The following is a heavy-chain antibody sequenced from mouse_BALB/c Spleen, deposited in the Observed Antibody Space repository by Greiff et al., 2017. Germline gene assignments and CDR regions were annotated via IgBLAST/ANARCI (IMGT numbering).Heavy chain of an antibody. D-gene: IGHD2-4*01. J-gene: IGHJ3*01. Sequence: QVQLKQSGPGLVQPSQSLSITCTVSGFSLTSYGVHWVRQSPGKGLEWLGVIWSGGSTDYNAAFISRLSISKDNSKSQVFFKMNSLQANDTAIYYCARNWGPPYYDYDGRFAYWGQGTLVTVSA. CDR1: GFSLTSYG. CDR2: IWSGGST. CDR3: ARNWGPPYYDYDGRFAY. V-gene: IGHV2-2*02.